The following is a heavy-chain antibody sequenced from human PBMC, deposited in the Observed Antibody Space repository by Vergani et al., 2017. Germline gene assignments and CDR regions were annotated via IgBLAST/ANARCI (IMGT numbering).Heavy chain of an antibody. J-gene: IGHJ6*02. CDR2: ISGSGGST. D-gene: IGHD5-12*01. Sequence: EVQLLASGGDLVQPGGSLRLSCAASGFTFNHYALHWVRQAPGKGLELVSGISGSGGSTYYAGSVKGRFTSSRDSSKNTLYLQMNRLSAGDTAVYYCAKANPRNSGYDYLYYDHAMDVWGQGTTVTVSS. CDR1: GFTFNHYA. CDR3: AKANPRNSGYDYLYYDHAMDV. V-gene: IGHV3-23*01.